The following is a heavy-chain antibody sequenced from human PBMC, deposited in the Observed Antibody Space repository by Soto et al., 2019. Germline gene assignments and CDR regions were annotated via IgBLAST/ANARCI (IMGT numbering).Heavy chain of an antibody. CDR3: AKDHKWLREIDY. CDR2: ISYDGSNK. V-gene: IGHV3-30*18. Sequence: PGGSLRLSCAASGFTFSSYGMHWVRQAPGKGLEWVAVISYDGSNKYYADSVKGRFTISRDNSKNTLYLQMNSLRAEDTAVYYCAKDHKWLREIDYWGQGTLVTVSS. D-gene: IGHD5-12*01. CDR1: GFTFSSYG. J-gene: IGHJ4*02.